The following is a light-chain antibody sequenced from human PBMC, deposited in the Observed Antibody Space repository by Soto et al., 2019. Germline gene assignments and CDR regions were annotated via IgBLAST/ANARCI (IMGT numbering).Light chain of an antibody. V-gene: IGLV2-11*01. Sequence: QSALTQPRSVSGSPGQSVTISCTGTSSDVGGFNYVSWYQQHPGKDPKLMIYDVSERPSGVPARFSGSKSGNTASLTISGLQVDDEADYYCCSYAGTYAYVFGTGTKVTVL. CDR3: CSYAGTYAYV. CDR2: DVS. CDR1: SSDVGGFNY. J-gene: IGLJ1*01.